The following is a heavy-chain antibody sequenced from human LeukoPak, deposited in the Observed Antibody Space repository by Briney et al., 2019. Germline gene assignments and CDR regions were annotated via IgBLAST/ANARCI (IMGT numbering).Heavy chain of an antibody. J-gene: IGHJ4*02. V-gene: IGHV3-23*01. Sequence: PGGSLRLSCAASEFTFSNYAMNWVRQAPGKGLEWVSGISGSGGSTYYADSVKGRFTISRDNSKNTLYLQMNSLRDEDTAVYYCAKVRSTSWSEGFDYWGRGTLVTVSS. CDR1: EFTFSNYA. CDR3: AKVRSTSWSEGFDY. D-gene: IGHD2-2*01. CDR2: ISGSGGST.